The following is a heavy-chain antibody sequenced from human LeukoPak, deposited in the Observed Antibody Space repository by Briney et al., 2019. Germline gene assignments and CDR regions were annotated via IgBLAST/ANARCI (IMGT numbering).Heavy chain of an antibody. CDR3: TRSSGWLYDAFDI. Sequence: GGSLRLSCAASGFTFSGSAMHWVRQASGKGLEWVGRIGSKANSYATAYAASVKGRFTISRDDSKNTAYLQMNSLKTEDTAVYYCTRSSGWLYDAFDIWGQGTMVTVSS. CDR2: IGSKANSYAT. CDR1: GFTFSGSA. V-gene: IGHV3-73*01. D-gene: IGHD6-19*01. J-gene: IGHJ3*02.